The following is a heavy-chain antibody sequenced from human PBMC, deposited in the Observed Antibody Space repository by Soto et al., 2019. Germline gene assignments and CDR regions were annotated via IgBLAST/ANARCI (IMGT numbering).Heavy chain of an antibody. CDR1: GFTFSSYA. V-gene: IGHV3-30-3*01. D-gene: IGHD6-13*01. J-gene: IGHJ4*02. CDR3: ARPSIAAAGLFDY. CDR2: ISYDGSNK. Sequence: QVQLVESGGGVVQPGRSLRLSCAASGFTFSSYAMHWVRKAPGKGLEWVAVISYDGSNKYYADSVKGRFTISRDNSKNTLYLQMNSLRAEDTAVYYCARPSIAAAGLFDYWGQGTLVTVSS.